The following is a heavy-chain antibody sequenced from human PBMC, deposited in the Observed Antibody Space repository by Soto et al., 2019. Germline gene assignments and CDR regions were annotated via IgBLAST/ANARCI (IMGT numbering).Heavy chain of an antibody. CDR2: IKRDASEK. Sequence: EVQLVESGGGLVQPGGSPRLSCAASGFAFGNYWMSWVRQVPGKGLEWLGTIKRDASEKKYVDSVRGRFTMSRDNAKNSLYLQMDSLRGEDTAVYYCARESGYGSACSVNHYLDYWGQGTLVIVSS. D-gene: IGHD3-10*01. CDR3: ARESGYGSACSVNHYLDY. CDR1: GFAFGNYW. J-gene: IGHJ4*02. V-gene: IGHV3-7*01.